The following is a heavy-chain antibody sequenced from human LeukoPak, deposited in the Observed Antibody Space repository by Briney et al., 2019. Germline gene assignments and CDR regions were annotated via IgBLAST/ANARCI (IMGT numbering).Heavy chain of an antibody. CDR1: GFTFSSYA. J-gene: IGHJ4*02. CDR2: ISGSGGST. D-gene: IGHD6-6*01. CDR3: AKVRWDSSSSYYFDY. V-gene: IGHV3-23*01. Sequence: GESLKISCAASGFTFSSYAMSWVRQAPGKGLEWVSAISGSGGSTYYADSVKGRFTISRDNSKNTLYLQMNSLRAKDTAVYYCAKVRWDSSSSYYFDYWGQGTLVTVSS.